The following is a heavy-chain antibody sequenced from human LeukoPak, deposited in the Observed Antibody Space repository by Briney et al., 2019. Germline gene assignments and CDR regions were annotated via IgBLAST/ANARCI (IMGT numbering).Heavy chain of an antibody. CDR3: AREDTGDYYLYYFDY. Sequence: SETLSLTCTVSGGSISSYYWSWIRQPAGKGLEWIGRISTSGSTNYSPSLKSRVSMSVDASKNQFSLRLSSVTAADTAVYYCAREDTGDYYLYYFDYWGQGTLVTVSS. V-gene: IGHV4-4*07. CDR1: GGSISSYY. CDR2: ISTSGST. J-gene: IGHJ4*02. D-gene: IGHD3-22*01.